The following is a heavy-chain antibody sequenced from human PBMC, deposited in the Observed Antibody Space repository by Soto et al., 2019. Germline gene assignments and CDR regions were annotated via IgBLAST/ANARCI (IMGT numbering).Heavy chain of an antibody. V-gene: IGHV4-34*01. CDR1: GGSFSGYY. CDR2: INHSGST. Sequence: QVQLQQWGAGLLKPSETLSLTCAVYGGSFSGYYWSWIRQPPGKGLEWIGEINHSGSTNYNPSLKSRITISVDPSKSQFSLKLSSVTAADTAVYYCARGGIAHTLSLARDWYFDYWGQGTLVTVSS. CDR3: ARGGIAHTLSLARDWYFDY. D-gene: IGHD6-13*01. J-gene: IGHJ4*02.